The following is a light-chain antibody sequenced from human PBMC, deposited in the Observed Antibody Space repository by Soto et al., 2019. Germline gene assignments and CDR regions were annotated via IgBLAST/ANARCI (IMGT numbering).Light chain of an antibody. CDR3: QVWDSSGDHPV. J-gene: IGLJ3*02. CDR1: NIGSES. V-gene: IGLV3-21*02. Sequence: SYELTQPPSVSVAPGQTARITCGGNNIGSESVHWYQQKPGQAPVLVVYDDDDRPSGIPERFSGSNSGNTATLTIARVEAGDEADYYCQVWDSSGDHPVFGGGTKLTVL. CDR2: DDD.